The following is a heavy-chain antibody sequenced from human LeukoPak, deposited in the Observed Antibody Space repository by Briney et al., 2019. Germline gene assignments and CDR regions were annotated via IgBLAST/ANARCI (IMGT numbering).Heavy chain of an antibody. CDR3: AKDRDWFGELKFPFDY. J-gene: IGHJ4*02. Sequence: GGSLRLSCAASGFTFSSFGMHWVREAPGKGLECVAFIRYDGSNKYYRNSVKGRFTISRDNSKNTLYLQMNSLRAEDTAVYYCAKDRDWFGELKFPFDYWGQGTLVTVSS. V-gene: IGHV3-30*02. CDR2: IRYDGSNK. D-gene: IGHD3-10*01. CDR1: GFTFSSFG.